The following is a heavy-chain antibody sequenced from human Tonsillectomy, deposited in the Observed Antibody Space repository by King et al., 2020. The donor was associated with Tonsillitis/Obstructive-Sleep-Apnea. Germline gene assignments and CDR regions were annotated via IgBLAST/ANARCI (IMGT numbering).Heavy chain of an antibody. CDR1: GFTFGDYA. J-gene: IGHJ4*02. CDR2: IRSKAYGGTT. V-gene: IGHV3-49*04. Sequence: VQLVESGGGLVQPGRSLRLSCTASGFTFGDYAMSWVRQAPGKGLEWVGFIRSKAYGGTTEYAASVKGRFTISRDDSKSIAYLQMNSLKTEDTAVCYCTRGDYYDSSGYYFLFDYWGQGTLVTVSS. CDR3: TRGDYYDSSGYYFLFDY. D-gene: IGHD3-22*01.